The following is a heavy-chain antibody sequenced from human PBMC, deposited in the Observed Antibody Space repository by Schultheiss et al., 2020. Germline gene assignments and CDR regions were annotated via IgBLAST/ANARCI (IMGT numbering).Heavy chain of an antibody. Sequence: ASVKVSCKASGYTFTSYGISWVRQAPGQGLEWMGWISAYNGNTNYAQKLQGRVTITADKSTSTAYMELSSLRSEDTAVYYCAREFRINNVRQAYAMWGQGTMVTVSS. CDR2: ISAYNGNT. CDR1: GYTFTSYG. V-gene: IGHV1-18*04. CDR3: AREFRINNVRQAYAM. D-gene: IGHD2-2*01. J-gene: IGHJ3*02.